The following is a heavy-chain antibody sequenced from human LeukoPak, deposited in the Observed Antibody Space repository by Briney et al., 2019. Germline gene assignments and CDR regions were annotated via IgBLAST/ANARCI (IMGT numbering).Heavy chain of an antibody. J-gene: IGHJ4*02. CDR3: AKDYSDSRVGDVFLEY. Sequence: GGSLRLSCAASGLTFSNYAMSWFRQARGKGLEWVSGITSGFTPLYADSVKGRFTISRDNSKSTFHLQMNSLRAEDTAVYYCAKDYSDSRVGDVFLEYWGQGTLVTVSS. D-gene: IGHD1-26*01. CDR1: GLTFSNYA. V-gene: IGHV3-23*01. CDR2: ITSGFTP.